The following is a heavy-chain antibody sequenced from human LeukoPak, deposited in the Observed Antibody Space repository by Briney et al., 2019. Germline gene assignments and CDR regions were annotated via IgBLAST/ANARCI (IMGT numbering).Heavy chain of an antibody. D-gene: IGHD3-16*01. J-gene: IGHJ3*02. CDR3: ARGGLLGARDAFDI. V-gene: IGHV4-59*01. Sequence: SETLSLTCTVSGFSLSTYYWNWIRQPPGKGLDWIGYIYYSGSTNYNPSLKSRVTISVDTSKNQFSLKLSSVTAADTAVYYCARGGLLGARDAFDIWGQGTMVTVSS. CDR1: GFSLSTYY. CDR2: IYYSGST.